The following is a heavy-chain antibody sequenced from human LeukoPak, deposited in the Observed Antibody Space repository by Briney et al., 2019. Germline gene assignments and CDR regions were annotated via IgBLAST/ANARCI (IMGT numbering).Heavy chain of an antibody. CDR1: GYSITSGYY. D-gene: IGHD6-13*01. V-gene: IGHV4-34*01. Sequence: SETLSLTCTVSGYSITSGYYWSWIRQPPGKGLEWIGEINHSGSTNYNPSLKSRVTISVDTSKNQFSLKLSSVTAADTAVYYCAGQVSIAAAGSKMAFDYWGQGTLVTVSS. CDR3: AGQVSIAAAGSKMAFDY. J-gene: IGHJ4*02. CDR2: INHSGST.